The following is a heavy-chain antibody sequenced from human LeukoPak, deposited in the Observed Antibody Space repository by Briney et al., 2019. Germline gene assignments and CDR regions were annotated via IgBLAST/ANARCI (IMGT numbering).Heavy chain of an antibody. CDR2: ISWNSGSI. CDR1: GFTFDDYA. J-gene: IGHJ3*02. Sequence: PGGSLRLSCAASGFTFDDYAMHWVRQAPGKGLEWDSGISWNSGSIGYADSVKGRFTISRDNAKNSLYLQMNSLRAEDTALYYCAKSIAARLRAFDIWGQGTMVTVSS. CDR3: AKSIAARLRAFDI. D-gene: IGHD6-6*01. V-gene: IGHV3-9*01.